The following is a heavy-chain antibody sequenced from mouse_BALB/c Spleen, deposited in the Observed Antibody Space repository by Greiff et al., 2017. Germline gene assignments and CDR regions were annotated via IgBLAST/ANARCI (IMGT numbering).Heavy chain of an antibody. CDR2: ISSGGSYT. V-gene: IGHV5-6*01. Sequence: EVKVVESGGDLVKPGGSLKLSCAASGFTFSSYGMSWVRQTPDKRLEWVATISSGGSYTYYPDSVKGRFTISRDNAKNTLYLQMSSLKSEDTAMYYCTREEYDYAMDYWGQGTSVTVSS. D-gene: IGHD2-3*01. CDR1: GFTFSSYG. J-gene: IGHJ4*01. CDR3: TREEYDYAMDY.